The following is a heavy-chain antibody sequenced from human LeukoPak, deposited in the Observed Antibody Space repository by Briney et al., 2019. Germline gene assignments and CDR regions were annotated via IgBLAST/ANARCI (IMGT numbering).Heavy chain of an antibody. Sequence: SETLSLTCTVSGGSISSGGYYWSWIRQHPGKGLEWIGYIYYSGSTYYNPSLKSRVTISVDTSKNQFSLKVTSVTAADTAVYFCARGVPHKYYFDYWGRGTLVTVSS. CDR3: ARGVPHKYYFDY. J-gene: IGHJ4*02. CDR1: GGSISSGGYY. CDR2: IYYSGST. V-gene: IGHV4-31*03. D-gene: IGHD3-10*01.